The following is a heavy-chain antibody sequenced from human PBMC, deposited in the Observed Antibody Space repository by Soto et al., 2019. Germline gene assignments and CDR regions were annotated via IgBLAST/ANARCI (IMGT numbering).Heavy chain of an antibody. CDR2: ISSGSSYT. J-gene: IGHJ4*02. D-gene: IGHD3-22*01. CDR3: ARDRSPHGHSSGYRY. CDR1: GFTFSDYY. V-gene: IGHV3-11*06. Sequence: QVQLVESGGGLVKPGGSLRLSCAASGFTFSDYYMSWIRQAPGKGLEWVSYISSGSSYTNYADSVKGRFTISRDNAKNSLYLQMNNLRAEDTAVYYCARDRSPHGHSSGYRYWGQGTLVTVSS.